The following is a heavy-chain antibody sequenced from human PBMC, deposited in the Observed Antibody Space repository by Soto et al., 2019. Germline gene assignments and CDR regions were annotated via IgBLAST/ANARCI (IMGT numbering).Heavy chain of an antibody. CDR2: IYWDDDK. D-gene: IGHD6-19*01. J-gene: IGHJ4*02. V-gene: IGHV2-5*02. Sequence: QITLKESGPTLVKPTQTLTLTCTFSGFSLSTSGVGVGWIRQPPGKALEWLALIYWDDDKRYSPSLKSRLTIXKXXSKNQVVLTMTNMDPVDTATYYCTHRRAVTGALEYWGQGTLVTVSS. CDR3: THRRAVTGALEY. CDR1: GFSLSTSGVG.